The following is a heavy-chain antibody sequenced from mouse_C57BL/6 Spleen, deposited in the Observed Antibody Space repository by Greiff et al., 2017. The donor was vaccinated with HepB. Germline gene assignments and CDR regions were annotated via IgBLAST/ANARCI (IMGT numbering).Heavy chain of an antibody. CDR2: ISSGSSTI. CDR3: ARDDGYYVGY. V-gene: IGHV5-17*01. CDR1: GFTFSDYG. J-gene: IGHJ2*01. Sequence: EVQLQESGGGLVKPGGSLKLSCAASGFTFSDYGMHWVRQAPEKGLEWVAYISSGSSTIYYADTVKGRFTISRDNAKNTLFLQMTSLRSEDTAMYYCARDDGYYVGYWGQGTTLTVSS. D-gene: IGHD2-3*01.